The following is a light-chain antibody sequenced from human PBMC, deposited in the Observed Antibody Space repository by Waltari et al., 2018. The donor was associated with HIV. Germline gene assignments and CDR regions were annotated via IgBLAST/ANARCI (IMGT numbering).Light chain of an antibody. CDR2: DNH. CDR1: SSNIGNNY. J-gene: IGLJ2*01. V-gene: IGLV1-51*01. Sequence: QSVLTQPPSVSAAPGQMFTIPCSGSSSNIGNNYVSWYQQLPGTAPKLLIYDNHKRPSGIPDRFSGSKSGTSATLGITGLQTGDEADYYCGAWDSSLSAVVFGGGTKLIVL. CDR3: GAWDSSLSAVV.